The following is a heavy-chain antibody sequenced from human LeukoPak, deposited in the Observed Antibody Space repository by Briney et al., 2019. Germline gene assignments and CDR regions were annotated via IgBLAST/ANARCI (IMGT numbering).Heavy chain of an antibody. CDR1: GGSFSGYY. J-gene: IGHJ5*02. CDR3: ARVTGISWFDP. Sequence: SETLSLTCAVYGGSFSGYYWSWIRQPPGKGLEWIGEINHSGSTNYNPSLKSRVTISVDTSKNQLSLKLSSVTAADTAVYYCARVTGISWFDPWGQGTLVTVSS. D-gene: IGHD1-14*01. V-gene: IGHV4-34*01. CDR2: INHSGST.